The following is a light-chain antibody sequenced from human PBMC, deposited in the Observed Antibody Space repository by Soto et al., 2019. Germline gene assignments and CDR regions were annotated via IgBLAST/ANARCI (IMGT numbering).Light chain of an antibody. CDR3: QQFGRSPGYT. CDR1: QSVRSSY. CDR2: AAS. Sequence: EIVLTQSPGTLSLSPGERATLSCRASQSVRSSYLAWYQQKPGQAPRLLIFAASSRATGVPDRFSGSGSGTEFTLTIDRLEPEDFAVYYCQQFGRSPGYTFGQGTKLEIK. V-gene: IGKV3-20*01. J-gene: IGKJ2*01.